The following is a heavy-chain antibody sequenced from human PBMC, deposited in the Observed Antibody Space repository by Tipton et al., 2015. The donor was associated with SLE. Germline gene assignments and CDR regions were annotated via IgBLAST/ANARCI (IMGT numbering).Heavy chain of an antibody. D-gene: IGHD1-26*01. Sequence: SLRLSCAASGFTFSSYGMHWVRQAPGKGLEWVAFIRYDGSNKYYADSVRGRFTISRDNSKNTLYLQMNSLRAEDTAVYYCAKVGGSYSYFDYWGQGTLVTVSS. CDR3: AKVGGSYSYFDY. CDR2: IRYDGSNK. CDR1: GFTFSSYG. V-gene: IGHV3-30*02. J-gene: IGHJ4*02.